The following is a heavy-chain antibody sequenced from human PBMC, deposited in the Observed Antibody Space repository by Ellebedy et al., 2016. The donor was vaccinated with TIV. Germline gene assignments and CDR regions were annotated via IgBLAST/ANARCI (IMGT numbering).Heavy chain of an antibody. Sequence: GESLKISCAASGFTVSSNYMSWARQAPGKGLEWISFINTRSTTIYYADSVKGRFTISRDDAKNSLYLQMNSLRDEDTAIYYCARGYGDYASGYWGQGTLVTVSS. CDR1: GFTVSSNY. CDR3: ARGYGDYASGY. CDR2: INTRSTTI. J-gene: IGHJ4*02. D-gene: IGHD4-17*01. V-gene: IGHV3-48*02.